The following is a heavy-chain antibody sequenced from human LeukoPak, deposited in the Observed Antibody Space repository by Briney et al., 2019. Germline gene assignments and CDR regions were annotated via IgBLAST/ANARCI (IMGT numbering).Heavy chain of an antibody. V-gene: IGHV3-23*01. J-gene: IGHJ6*03. Sequence: GGSLRLSCAASGFTFGTYAMRWVRQAPGQALEWVSAISGGGSGTYYADSVKGRFTISRDNSKNALYLQMNSLGVEDTAVYFCARVWNTYYMDVWGKGTTVTVSS. D-gene: IGHD1/OR15-1a*01. CDR3: ARVWNTYYMDV. CDR2: ISGGGSGT. CDR1: GFTFGTYA.